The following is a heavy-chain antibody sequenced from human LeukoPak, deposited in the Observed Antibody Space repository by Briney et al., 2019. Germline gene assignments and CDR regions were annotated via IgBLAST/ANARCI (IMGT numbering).Heavy chain of an antibody. CDR2: IRSKAYGGTT. J-gene: IGHJ6*03. D-gene: IGHD2-21*01. CDR3: TRAIFRAPYYHYYMDV. V-gene: IGHV3-49*04. CDR1: GFTFGDYS. Sequence: GGSLRLSCTASGFTFGDYSMNWVRQAPGKGLEWVGFIRSKAYGGTTDYAASVKGRFTISRDDSKSIAYLQMNSLKTEDTAVYYCTRAIFRAPYYHYYMDVWAKGTTVTISS.